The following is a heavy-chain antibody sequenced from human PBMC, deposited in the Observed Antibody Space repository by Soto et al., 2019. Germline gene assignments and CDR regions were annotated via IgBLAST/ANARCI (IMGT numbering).Heavy chain of an antibody. CDR3: AREYYYDPSTLYYGMDV. CDR2: ISSSSSYI. J-gene: IGHJ6*02. CDR1: GFTFSSYS. Sequence: GWSLRLSCAASGFTFSSYSMNWVRQAPGKGLEWVSSISSSSSYIYYADSVKGRFTISRDNAKNSLYLQMNSLRAEDTAVYYCAREYYYDPSTLYYGMDVWGQGTTVTVSS. D-gene: IGHD3-22*01. V-gene: IGHV3-21*01.